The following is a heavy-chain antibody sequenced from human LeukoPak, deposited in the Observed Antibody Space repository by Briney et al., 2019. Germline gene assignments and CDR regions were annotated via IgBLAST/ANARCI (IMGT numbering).Heavy chain of an antibody. J-gene: IGHJ4*02. CDR2: INHSGST. CDR3: ARDSRRGDIDY. CDR1: GGSFSGYY. V-gene: IGHV4-34*01. Sequence: KPSETLSLTCAVYGGSFSGYYWSWIRQPPGKGLEWIGEINHSGSTNYNPSLKSRVTISVDTSKNQFSLKLSSVTAADTAVYYCARDSRRGDIDYWGQGTLVTVSS. D-gene: IGHD4-17*01.